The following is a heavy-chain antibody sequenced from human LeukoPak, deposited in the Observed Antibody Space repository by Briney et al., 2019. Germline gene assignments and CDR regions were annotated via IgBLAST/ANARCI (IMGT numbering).Heavy chain of an antibody. CDR3: AKVVWSGYEYDP. D-gene: IGHD3-3*01. CDR2: ISGSGGST. J-gene: IGHJ5*02. V-gene: IGHV3-23*01. CDR1: GFTFSSYA. Sequence: PGGSLRLSCAASGFTFSSYAMSWVRQAPGKGLECVSAISGSGGSTYYPDTVKGRFTISRDNSKNTLYLQMNSLRAEDTAVYYCAKVVWSGYEYDPWGQGTLVTVSS.